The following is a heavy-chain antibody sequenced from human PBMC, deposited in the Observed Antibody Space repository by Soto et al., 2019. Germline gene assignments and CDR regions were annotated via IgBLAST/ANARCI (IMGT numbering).Heavy chain of an antibody. CDR2: IWYDGSNK. CDR1: GFTFSSYG. CDR3: ARRGYSYGYDYYYYGMDV. J-gene: IGHJ6*02. V-gene: IGHV3-33*01. Sequence: GGSLRLSCAASGFTFSSYGMHWVRQAPGKGLEWVAVIWYDGSNKYYADSVKGRFTISRDNSKNTLYLQMNSLRAEDTAVYYCARRGYSYGYDYYYYGMDVWGQGTTVTVSS. D-gene: IGHD5-18*01.